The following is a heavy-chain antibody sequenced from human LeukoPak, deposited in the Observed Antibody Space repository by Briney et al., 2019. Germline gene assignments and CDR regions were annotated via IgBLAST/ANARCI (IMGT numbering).Heavy chain of an antibody. CDR2: IIGSSADT. J-gene: IGHJ5*02. D-gene: IGHD6-13*01. CDR1: GFTFSNFA. CDR3: AGAVTSSSSWYKWVNWFDP. Sequence: GGSLRLSCAASGFTFSNFAMNWVRQAPGNGLEWVSSIIGSSADTYYADSVKGRFTISRDNSKDTLYLQMNSLRAEDTAVYYCAGAVTSSSSWYKWVNWFDPWGQGTLVTVSS. V-gene: IGHV3-23*01.